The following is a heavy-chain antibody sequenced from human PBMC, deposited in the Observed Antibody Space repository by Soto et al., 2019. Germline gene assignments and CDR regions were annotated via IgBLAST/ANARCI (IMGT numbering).Heavy chain of an antibody. D-gene: IGHD2-2*01. V-gene: IGHV2-26*01. CDR3: ARIRGEYCISTSCYPDY. Sequence: QVTLKESGPVLVKPTETLTLTCTVSGFSLSNARMGVSWIRQPPGKALEWLAHIFSNDEKSYSTSLKSRLTISKDTSRRQVVLTMTNLDPVDTATYYCARIRGEYCISTSCYPDYWGQGTLVTVSS. CDR2: IFSNDEK. J-gene: IGHJ4*02. CDR1: GFSLSNARMG.